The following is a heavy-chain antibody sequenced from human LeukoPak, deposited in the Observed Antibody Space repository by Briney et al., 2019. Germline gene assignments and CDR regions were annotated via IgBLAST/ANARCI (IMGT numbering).Heavy chain of an antibody. Sequence: PSETLSLTCTVPGGSISSYYWSWIRQPPGKGLEWIGYIYYSGSTNYNPSLKSRVTISVDTSKNQFSLKLSSVTAADTAVYYCAGMTTVPYYYYGMDVWGQGTTVTVSS. V-gene: IGHV4-59*08. CDR3: AGMTTVPYYYYGMDV. D-gene: IGHD4-11*01. CDR2: IYYSGST. J-gene: IGHJ6*02. CDR1: GGSISSYY.